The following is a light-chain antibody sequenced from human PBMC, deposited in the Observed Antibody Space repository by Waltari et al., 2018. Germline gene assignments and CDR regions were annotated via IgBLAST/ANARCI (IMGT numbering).Light chain of an antibody. CDR1: TSDVGNYNL. Sequence: QSALTQPASVSGSLGKSITIPCIGTTSDVGNYNLVSWYQQVPGRAPKLMIYENSRRPSDISHRFSGSKSGNTASLTISGLQAEDEADYYCCSFASSRTWVFGGGTKLTVL. V-gene: IGLV2-23*01. J-gene: IGLJ3*02. CDR3: CSFASSRTWV. CDR2: ENS.